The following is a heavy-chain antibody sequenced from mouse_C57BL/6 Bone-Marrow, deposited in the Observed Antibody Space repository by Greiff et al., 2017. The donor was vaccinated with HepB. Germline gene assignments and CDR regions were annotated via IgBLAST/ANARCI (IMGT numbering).Heavy chain of an antibody. Sequence: VQLQQSGTVLARPGASVKMSCKTSGYTFTSYWMHWVKQRPGQGLEWIGAIYPGNSDTSYNQKFKGKAKLTAVTSASTAYRELSSLTNEDSAVYYCTRDSYHYWYFDVWGTGTTVTVTS. CDR2: IYPGNSDT. CDR3: TRDSYHYWYFDV. J-gene: IGHJ1*03. CDR1: GYTFTSYW. V-gene: IGHV1-5*01. D-gene: IGHD2-10*01.